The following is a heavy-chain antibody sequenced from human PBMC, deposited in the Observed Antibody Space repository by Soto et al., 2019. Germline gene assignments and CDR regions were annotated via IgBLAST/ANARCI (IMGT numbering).Heavy chain of an antibody. J-gene: IGHJ6*02. V-gene: IGHV5-51*01. Sequence: GESLKISCKGSGYSFTSYWIAWVRQMPGKGLESMGIIYPGDSYTNYSPSFQGHVTISADKSISTAYLQWSSLKASDTAMYYCARHSRTGVATSSNNYYYYGMDVWGQGTTVTVSS. D-gene: IGHD2-2*01. CDR3: ARHSRTGVATSSNNYYYYGMDV. CDR1: GYSFTSYW. CDR2: IYPGDSYT.